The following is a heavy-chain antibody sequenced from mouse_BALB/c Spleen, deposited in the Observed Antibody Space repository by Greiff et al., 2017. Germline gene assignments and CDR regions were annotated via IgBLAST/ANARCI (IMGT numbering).Heavy chain of an antibody. D-gene: IGHD2-13*01. CDR2: IWGDGST. J-gene: IGHJ1*01. V-gene: IGHV2-6-7*01. CDR1: GFSLTGYG. Sequence: VQLVESGPGLVAPSQSLSITCTASGFSLTGYGVNWVRQPPGKGLEWMGMIWGDGSTDYNSALKSRLSISKDNYKSQVFLKMNSLQTDDTARYYYARDRYYGEGFDGWGEGTTVTVSS. CDR3: ARDRYYGEGFDG.